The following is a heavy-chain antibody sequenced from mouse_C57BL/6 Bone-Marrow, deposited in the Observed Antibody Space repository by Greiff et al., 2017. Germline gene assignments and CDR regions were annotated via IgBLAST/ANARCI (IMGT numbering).Heavy chain of an antibody. D-gene: IGHD2-4*01. CDR2: IDPSDSYT. Sequence: VQLQQPGAELVMPGASVKLSCKASGYTFTSYWMHWVKQRPGQGLEWIGEIDPSDSYTNYNQKFKGKSTLTVDKSSSTAYMQLSSLTSEDSAVSYCARDYGPAWFAYWGQGTLVTVSA. J-gene: IGHJ3*01. CDR3: ARDYGPAWFAY. CDR1: GYTFTSYW. V-gene: IGHV1-69*01.